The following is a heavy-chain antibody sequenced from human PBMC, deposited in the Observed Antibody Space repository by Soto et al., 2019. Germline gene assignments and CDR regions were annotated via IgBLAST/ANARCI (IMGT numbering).Heavy chain of an antibody. CDR1: GGIFNSYG. CDR2: IIPIFGTA. V-gene: IGHV1-69*01. Sequence: QVNMVQSGAEVKKPGSSVKVSCKTSGGIFNSYGLSWVRQAPGQGPEWMGQIIPIFGTARYAQKFQGRVTITADDSTSTAYMELSGLRSDDTAMYYCAREKFSNYFDPCGQGPLVTVSS. D-gene: IGHD2-8*01. CDR3: AREKFSNYFDP. J-gene: IGHJ5*02.